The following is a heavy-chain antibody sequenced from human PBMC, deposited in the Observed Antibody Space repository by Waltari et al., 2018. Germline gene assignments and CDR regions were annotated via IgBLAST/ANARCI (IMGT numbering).Heavy chain of an antibody. J-gene: IGHJ4*02. Sequence: QVQLQESGPGLVKPSETLSLTCAVSGYSISSGYYWGWIRQPPGKGLEWIGRSYHRGSTYYNPSLKSRVTISVDTSKNQFSLKLSSVTAADTAVYYCASRAGTTSPGDYWGQGTLVTVSS. CDR1: GYSISSGYY. V-gene: IGHV4-38-2*01. CDR3: ASRAGTTSPGDY. D-gene: IGHD1-1*01. CDR2: SYHRGST.